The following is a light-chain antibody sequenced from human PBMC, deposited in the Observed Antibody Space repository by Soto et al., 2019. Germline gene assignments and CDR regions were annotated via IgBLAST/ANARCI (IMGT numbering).Light chain of an antibody. J-gene: IGLJ1*01. Sequence: QSVLTQPASVSGSPGQSITISCTGTSSDVGGYNYVSWYQQHPGKAPKLMIYEVSNRPSGVSNRFSGSKSGNTASLTISGLQAEDEADYYCSSYTSSSTRVFGTGTKVTVL. CDR3: SSYTSSSTRV. CDR2: EVS. CDR1: SSDVGGYNY. V-gene: IGLV2-14*01.